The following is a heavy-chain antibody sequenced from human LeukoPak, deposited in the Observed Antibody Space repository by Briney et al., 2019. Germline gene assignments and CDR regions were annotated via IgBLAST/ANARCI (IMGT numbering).Heavy chain of an antibody. Sequence: GGSLRLSCAASGFTVSSNYMSWVRQAPGKGLEWVSVIYSGGSTYYADSVKGRFTISRDNSKNTLYLQMNSPRAEDTAVYYCASNNYGSGSYVWGQGTLVTVSS. CDR2: IYSGGST. J-gene: IGHJ4*02. D-gene: IGHD3-10*01. CDR3: ASNNYGSGSYV. V-gene: IGHV3-66*01. CDR1: GFTVSSNY.